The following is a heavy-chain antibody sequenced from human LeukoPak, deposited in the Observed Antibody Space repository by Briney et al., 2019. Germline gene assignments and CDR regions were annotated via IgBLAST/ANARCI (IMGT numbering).Heavy chain of an antibody. CDR3: ARGPNRLRWPPGGFDI. Sequence: PSETLSLTCAVSGYSISSGYYWGWIRQPPGKGLEWIGSIYHSGSTYYNPSLKSRVTISVDTSKNQFSLKLSSVTAADTAVYYCARGPNRLRWPPGGFDIWGQGTMVTVSS. CDR1: GYSISSGYY. J-gene: IGHJ3*02. CDR2: IYHSGST. V-gene: IGHV4-38-2*01. D-gene: IGHD4-23*01.